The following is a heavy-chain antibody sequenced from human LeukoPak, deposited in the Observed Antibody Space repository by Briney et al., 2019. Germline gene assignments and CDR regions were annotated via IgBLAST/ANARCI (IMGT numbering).Heavy chain of an antibody. Sequence: PGGSLRLSCAASGFTFHDYAMHWARQAPGKGLEWVSGISWNSGSIGYADSVKGRFTISRDNAKNSLYLQMNSLRAEDTALYYCAKDGTATSLRTFQYWGQGTLVTVSS. CDR2: ISWNSGSI. J-gene: IGHJ1*01. D-gene: IGHD5-12*01. CDR1: GFTFHDYA. V-gene: IGHV3-9*01. CDR3: AKDGTATSLRTFQY.